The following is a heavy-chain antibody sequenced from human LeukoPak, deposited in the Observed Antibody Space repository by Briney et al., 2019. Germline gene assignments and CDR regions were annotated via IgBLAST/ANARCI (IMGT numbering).Heavy chain of an antibody. D-gene: IGHD7-27*01. CDR3: TRGTGNYYYGMDV. J-gene: IGHJ6*02. Sequence: GGSLRLSCAASGVSFSTSGMHWVRQGPGKGLEWVAVIWYDGSNKYYADSVKGRFTISRDNSKNTLYLQMNSLRAEDTAVYYCTRGTGNYYYGMDVWGQGTTVTVSS. CDR1: GVSFSTSG. V-gene: IGHV3-33*01. CDR2: IWYDGSNK.